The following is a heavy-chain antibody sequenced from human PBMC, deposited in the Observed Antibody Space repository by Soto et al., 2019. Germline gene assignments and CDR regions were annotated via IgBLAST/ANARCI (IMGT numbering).Heavy chain of an antibody. J-gene: IGHJ4*02. CDR1: DGSIINGMFY. CDR3: ARYCSNSDCHHLYYFDS. CDR2: AHFSGTT. D-gene: IGHD2-2*01. V-gene: IGHV4-61*03. Sequence: SETLSLTCTVSDGSIINGMFYWSWIRQSPGKGLEWIGNAHFSGTTIYNPSLESRVTMSVDMSKNHFSLKLTSVTAADTAVYYCARYCSNSDCHHLYYFDSWGQGTLVTVSS.